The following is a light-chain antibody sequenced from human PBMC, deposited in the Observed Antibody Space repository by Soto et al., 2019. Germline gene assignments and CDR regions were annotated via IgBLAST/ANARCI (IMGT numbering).Light chain of an antibody. CDR2: DAS. CDR3: QQRDKWPPFT. Sequence: EIVLTQSPATLSLSPGERATLSCRASQSVSSYLAWYQQKPGQAPRLLIYDASNRATGIPARFSGSGCGTDFALAISSLEPEDLAVYYCQQRDKWPPFTFGQGNNLEI. J-gene: IGKJ2*01. CDR1: QSVSSY. V-gene: IGKV3-11*01.